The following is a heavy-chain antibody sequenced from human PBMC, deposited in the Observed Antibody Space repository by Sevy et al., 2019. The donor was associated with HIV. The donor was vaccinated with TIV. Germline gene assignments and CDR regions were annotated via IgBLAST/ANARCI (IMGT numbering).Heavy chain of an antibody. CDR1: DDSINSYY. CDR2: IYNNIGST. Sequence: SETLSLTCSVSDDSINSYYWSWIRQPPGKGLEWIGYIYNNIGSTSYNPSLTSRVTISVDTSKNHFSLKLTSLTAADTAIYYWARGAVVIGTAATPVLDFWGLGSLVTVSS. J-gene: IGHJ4*02. V-gene: IGHV4-59*08. D-gene: IGHD2-2*01. CDR3: ARGAVVIGTAATPVLDF.